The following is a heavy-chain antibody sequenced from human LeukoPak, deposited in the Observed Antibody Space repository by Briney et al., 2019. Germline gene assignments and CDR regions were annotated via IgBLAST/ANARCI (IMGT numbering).Heavy chain of an antibody. CDR1: RFTLTSYG. CDR2: LWYDGSDK. CDR3: ARGVGHSSSWQPYFDY. Sequence: PGRSLRLSCAASRFTLTSYGMHWVRQAPGKGLEWVAVLWYDGSDKYYADSVKGRFTISRDSSKNTLFLQMNSLRAEDTAVYYCARGVGHSSSWQPYFDYWGQGTLVTVSS. V-gene: IGHV3-33*01. D-gene: IGHD6-13*01. J-gene: IGHJ4*02.